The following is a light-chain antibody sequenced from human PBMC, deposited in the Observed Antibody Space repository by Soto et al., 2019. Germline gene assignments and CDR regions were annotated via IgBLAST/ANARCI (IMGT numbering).Light chain of an antibody. CDR1: QSVSSSN. CDR2: GAS. V-gene: IGKV3-20*01. J-gene: IGKJ4*01. Sequence: EFVLTQSPCTPSLPHGERATLSCRASQSVSSSNLAWYQQTPGQPPRLLIYGASSRATGVPDRFSGSGSGTDFTLTINRLEPEDFAVYFCQQYGSSPLTFGGGTKVDIK. CDR3: QQYGSSPLT.